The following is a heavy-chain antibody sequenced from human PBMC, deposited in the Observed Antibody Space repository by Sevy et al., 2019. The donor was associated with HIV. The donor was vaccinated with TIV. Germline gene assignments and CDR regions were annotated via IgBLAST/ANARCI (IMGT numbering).Heavy chain of an antibody. J-gene: IGHJ6*02. Sequence: GGSLRLSCVASGFTLSSHGMHWVRQAPGKGLEWVSLIWYDGSHKFYADSVKGRFTISRDNSKNTLYLQMNSLRAEDTAVYYCARTFDFWSTYYTGSYHYYGMDVWGQGTTVTVSS. D-gene: IGHD3-3*01. CDR2: IWYDGSHK. V-gene: IGHV3-33*01. CDR3: ARTFDFWSTYYTGSYHYYGMDV. CDR1: GFTLSSHG.